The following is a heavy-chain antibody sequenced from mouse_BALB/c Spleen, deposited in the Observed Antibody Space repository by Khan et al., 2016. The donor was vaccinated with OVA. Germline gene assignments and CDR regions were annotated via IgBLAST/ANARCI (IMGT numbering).Heavy chain of an antibody. J-gene: IGHJ4*01. Sequence: EVQLVESGPGLVKPSQSLSLTCTVTGYSITSDYAWNWIRQFPGNKLEWMGYISYSGSTNYNPSLKSRISITRDTSKTQFFLQLNSVTTEDTATYDCARDGSRYNYSMDYWGQGTSVTVSS. V-gene: IGHV3-2*02. CDR1: GYSITSDYA. CDR2: ISYSGST. CDR3: ARDGSRYNYSMDY. D-gene: IGHD2-3*01.